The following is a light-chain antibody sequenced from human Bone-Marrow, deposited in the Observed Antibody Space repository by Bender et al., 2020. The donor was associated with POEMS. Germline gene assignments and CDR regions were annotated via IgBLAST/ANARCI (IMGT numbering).Light chain of an antibody. CDR3: QAWDSSSVV. V-gene: IGLV3-1*01. Sequence: SYELTQPPSVSVSPGQTAYITCSGDKYTCWYQQKPGQSPVLVIYEDTKRPSGIPERFSGSNSGNTVTLTISGTQAMDEADYYCQAWDSSSVVFGGGTKLTVL. J-gene: IGLJ2*01. CDR1: KY. CDR2: EDT.